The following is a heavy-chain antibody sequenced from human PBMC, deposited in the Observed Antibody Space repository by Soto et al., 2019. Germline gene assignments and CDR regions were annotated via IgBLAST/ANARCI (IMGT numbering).Heavy chain of an antibody. D-gene: IGHD3-10*01. CDR1: GFTFSSYG. CDR2: ISFDGSNK. J-gene: IGHJ4*02. Sequence: PGGSLRLSCAASGFTFSSYGMHWVRQAPGKGLEWVAVISFDGSNKFYADSVKGRFTISRDNSKNTLYLQMNSLRVEDTAVYYCAKARGITMVRGIIIKAPPFDYWGQGTLVTVSS. V-gene: IGHV3-30*18. CDR3: AKARGITMVRGIIIKAPPFDY.